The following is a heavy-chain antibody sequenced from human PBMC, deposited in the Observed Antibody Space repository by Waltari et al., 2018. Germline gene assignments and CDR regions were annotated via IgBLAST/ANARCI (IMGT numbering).Heavy chain of an antibody. Sequence: EVQLVESGGGLVQPGRSLRLSCAASGFTFDDYAMHWVRQAPGKGLEWVSGISWNSGSIGYADSVKGRFTISRDNAKNSLYLQMNSLRAEDMALYYCAKAGQQLVYRDAFDIWGQGTMVTVSS. CDR2: ISWNSGSI. CDR1: GFTFDDYA. D-gene: IGHD6-13*01. V-gene: IGHV3-9*03. CDR3: AKAGQQLVYRDAFDI. J-gene: IGHJ3*02.